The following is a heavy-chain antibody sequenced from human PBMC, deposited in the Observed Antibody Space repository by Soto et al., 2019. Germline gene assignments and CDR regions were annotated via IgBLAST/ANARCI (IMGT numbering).Heavy chain of an antibody. J-gene: IGHJ5*02. CDR2: INHSGST. V-gene: IGHV4-34*01. CDR1: GGSFSGYY. CDR3: ARVYYDFWSGYFSRNNWFDP. Sequence: SDTLSLTCGVYGGSFSGYYWSWIRQPPGKGLEWIGEINHSGSTNYNPSLKSRVTISVDTSKNQFSLKLSSVTAADTAVYYCARVYYDFWSGYFSRNNWFDPWGQGTLVTVSS. D-gene: IGHD3-3*01.